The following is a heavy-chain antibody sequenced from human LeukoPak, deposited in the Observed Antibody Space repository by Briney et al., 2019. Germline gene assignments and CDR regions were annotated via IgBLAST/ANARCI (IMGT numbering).Heavy chain of an antibody. CDR2: INHSGST. Sequence: SETLSLTCAVYGGSFSGYYWSWIRQPPGKGLEWIGEINHSGSTNYNPSLKSRVTISVDTSKNQFSLKLSSVTAADTAVYYCARRRAKGLWFGELRSFAFDIWGQGTMVTVSS. CDR1: GGSFSGYY. J-gene: IGHJ3*02. CDR3: ARRRAKGLWFGELRSFAFDI. D-gene: IGHD3-10*01. V-gene: IGHV4-34*01.